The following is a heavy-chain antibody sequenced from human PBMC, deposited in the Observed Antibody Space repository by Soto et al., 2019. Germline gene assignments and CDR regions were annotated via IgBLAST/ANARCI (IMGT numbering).Heavy chain of an antibody. V-gene: IGHV1-8*01. CDR2: MNPNSGNT. D-gene: IGHD2-2*01. CDR3: ARGGCSSTSCYDYYYYGMDV. CDR1: GYTFTSYD. Sequence: ASVKVSCKASGYTFTSYDINWVRQATGQGLEWMGWMNPNSGNTGYAQKFQGRVTMTRNTSISTAYMELSSLRSEDTAVYYCARGGCSSTSCYDYYYYGMDVWGQGTTVTVSS. J-gene: IGHJ6*02.